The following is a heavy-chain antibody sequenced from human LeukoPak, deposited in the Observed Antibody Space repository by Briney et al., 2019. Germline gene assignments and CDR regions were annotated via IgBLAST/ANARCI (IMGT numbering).Heavy chain of an antibody. V-gene: IGHV3-30*02. CDR1: GFTFSSYS. CDR3: ARGPLDP. CDR2: IRYDGSNK. J-gene: IGHJ5*02. Sequence: GGSLRLSCAASGFTFSSYSMNWVRQAPGKGLEWVAFIRYDGSNKYYADSVKGRFTISRDNSKNTLYLQMNSLRAEDTAVYYCARGPLDPWGQGTLVTVSS.